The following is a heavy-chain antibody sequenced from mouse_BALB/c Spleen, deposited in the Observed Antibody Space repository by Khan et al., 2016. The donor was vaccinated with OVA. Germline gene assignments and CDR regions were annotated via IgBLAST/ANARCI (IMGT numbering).Heavy chain of an antibody. Sequence: EVQLQESGPGLVKPSQSLSLTCTVTGYSITSDYAWNWIRQFPGNKLEWMGYISYSGRTSYNPSLNSRISITRDTSKNQFFLQLNSVTPEDTATYYGARSVTITTVVATDFDYWGQGTTLTVSS. CDR2: ISYSGRT. J-gene: IGHJ2*01. CDR1: GYSITSDYA. V-gene: IGHV3-2*02. CDR3: ARSVTITTVVATDFDY. D-gene: IGHD1-1*01.